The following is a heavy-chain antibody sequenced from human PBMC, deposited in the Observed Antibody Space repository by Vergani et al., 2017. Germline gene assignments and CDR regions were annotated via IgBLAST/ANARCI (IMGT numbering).Heavy chain of an antibody. CDR3: AXRPDCGGDCYPFDY. CDR1: GFTFSNSA. Sequence: EVHLLESGGGLVQSGGSLRLSCAASGFTFSNSAVSWVRQAPGKGLEWVSYISFISSTIYYADSVKGRFTISRDNAKISLYLQMNSLRAEDTAVYYCAXRPDCGGDCYPFDYWGQGTLVTVSS. V-gene: IGHV3-48*01. D-gene: IGHD2-21*02. CDR2: ISFISSTI. J-gene: IGHJ4*02.